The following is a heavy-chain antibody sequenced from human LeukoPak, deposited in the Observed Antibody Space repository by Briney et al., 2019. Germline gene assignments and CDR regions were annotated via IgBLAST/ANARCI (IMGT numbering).Heavy chain of an antibody. CDR1: GFTFSSYA. CDR2: ISYDGSNK. V-gene: IGHV3-30-3*01. D-gene: IGHD5-18*01. CDR3: ARGVRRGYSYGPFDY. Sequence: GGSLRLSCAASGFTFSSYAMHWVRQAPGKGLEWVAVISYDGSNKYYADSVKGRFTISRDNSKNTLYLQMNSLRAEDTAVYYCARGVRRGYSYGPFDYWGQGTLVTVSS. J-gene: IGHJ4*02.